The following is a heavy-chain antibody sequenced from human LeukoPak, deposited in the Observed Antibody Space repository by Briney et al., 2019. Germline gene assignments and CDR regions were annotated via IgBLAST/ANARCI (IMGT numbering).Heavy chain of an antibody. J-gene: IGHJ6*02. V-gene: IGHV3-30*04. CDR3: ARDRCITMVRGVISASCGMDV. CDR1: GFTFSSYA. CDR2: ISYDGSNK. Sequence: GGSLRLSCAASGFTFSSYAMHWVRQAPGKGLEWVAVISYDGSNKYYADSVKGRFTISRDNSKNTLYLQMNSLGAEDTAVYYCARDRCITMVRGVISASCGMDVWGQGTTVTVSS. D-gene: IGHD3-10*01.